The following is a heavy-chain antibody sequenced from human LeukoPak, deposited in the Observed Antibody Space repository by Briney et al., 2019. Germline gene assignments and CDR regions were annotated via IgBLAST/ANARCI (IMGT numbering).Heavy chain of an antibody. CDR1: GFTFSKYA. CDR3: AKSNYFDSGGYYFSDY. D-gene: IGHD3-22*01. V-gene: IGHV3-23*01. Sequence: GGSLRLSCAASGFTFSKYAMTWVRQAPGKGLEWFSGISVSGGSTNYADSVKGRFTISRDNSKNTLYLQMNSLRAEDTAVYYCAKSNYFDSGGYYFSDYWGQGTLVTVSS. CDR2: ISVSGGST. J-gene: IGHJ4*02.